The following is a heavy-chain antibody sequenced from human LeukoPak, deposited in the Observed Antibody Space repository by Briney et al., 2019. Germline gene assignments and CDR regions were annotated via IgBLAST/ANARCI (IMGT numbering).Heavy chain of an antibody. J-gene: IGHJ4*02. D-gene: IGHD1-26*01. CDR3: AKCLVGATRGYYFDY. V-gene: IGHV3-23*01. CDR2: ISGSGGST. Sequence: GGSLRLSCAASGFTFSSYAMSWVRQAPGKGLGWVSAISGSGGSTYYADSVKGRFTISRDNSKNTLYLQMNSLRAEDTAVYYCAKCLVGATRGYYFDYWGQGTLVTVSS. CDR1: GFTFSSYA.